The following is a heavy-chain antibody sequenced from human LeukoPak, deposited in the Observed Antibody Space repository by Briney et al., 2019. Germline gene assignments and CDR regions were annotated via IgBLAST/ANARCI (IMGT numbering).Heavy chain of an antibody. V-gene: IGHV3-53*01. CDR3: ARTNIGYSYAPY. CDR1: GFTVSRNY. J-gene: IGHJ4*02. CDR2: IYSGGST. Sequence: PGGSLRLSCAASGFTVSRNYMNWVRQAPGKGLEWVSVIYSGGSTYYADSVKGRFTISRDNSKNTLYLQMNSLRAEDTAVYYCARTNIGYSYAPYWGQGTLVTVSS. D-gene: IGHD5-18*01.